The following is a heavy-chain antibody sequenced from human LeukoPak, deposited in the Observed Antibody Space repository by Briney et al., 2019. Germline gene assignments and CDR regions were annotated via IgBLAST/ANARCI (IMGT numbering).Heavy chain of an antibody. Sequence: ASETLSLTCNVSGGSISSYYWSWIRQPPGKGLEWIGYIYYSGRTNYNPSLKSRVTISVDTSKKQFSPKLSSVTAADTAVYYCARGGSGYDWFDPWGQGTLVTVSS. CDR1: GGSISSYY. CDR2: IYYSGRT. D-gene: IGHD5-12*01. J-gene: IGHJ5*02. CDR3: ARGGSGYDWFDP. V-gene: IGHV4-59*01.